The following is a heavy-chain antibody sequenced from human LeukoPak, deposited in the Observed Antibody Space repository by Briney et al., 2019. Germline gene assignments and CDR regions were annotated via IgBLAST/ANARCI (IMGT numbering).Heavy chain of an antibody. CDR1: GYSFTNYW. J-gene: IGHJ4*02. Sequence: GESLKISCKGSGYSFTNYWISWVRQMPGKGLEWMGRIDPSDSYTNYSPSFQGHVTISADKSISTAYLQWSSLKASDTAMYYCARRSGGAVAGTGYFDYWGQGTLVTVSS. V-gene: IGHV5-10-1*01. CDR3: ARRSGGAVAGTGYFDY. D-gene: IGHD6-19*01. CDR2: IDPSDSYT.